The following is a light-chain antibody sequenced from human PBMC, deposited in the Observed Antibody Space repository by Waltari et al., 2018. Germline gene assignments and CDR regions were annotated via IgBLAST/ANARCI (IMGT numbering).Light chain of an antibody. CDR2: GAS. V-gene: IGKV1-9*01. CDR1: QGIANY. J-gene: IGKJ4*01. CDR3: QQLNTYFPLT. Sequence: IQLTQSPSSLSASVGDTVTITCRASQGIANYLAWYQQKPGKPPNLLLYGASTLQSGVPSRFSGSGSATRFTLTINSLQPKDFATYYCQQLNTYFPLTFGGGTKVEIK.